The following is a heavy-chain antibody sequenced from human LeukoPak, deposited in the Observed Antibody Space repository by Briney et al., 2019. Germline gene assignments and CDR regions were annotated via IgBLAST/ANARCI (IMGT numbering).Heavy chain of an antibody. V-gene: IGHV1-2*02. CDR3: ARDMLDIVVVPAAIEWDYYYYGMDV. CDR2: INPNSGGT. Sequence: ASVKVSCKASGYTFTSYDINWVRQAPGQGLEWMGWINPNSGGTNYAQKFQGRVTMTRDTSISTAYMELSRLRSDDTAVYYCARDMLDIVVVPAAIEWDYYYYGMDVWGQGTTVTVSS. J-gene: IGHJ6*02. D-gene: IGHD2-2*03. CDR1: GYTFTSYD.